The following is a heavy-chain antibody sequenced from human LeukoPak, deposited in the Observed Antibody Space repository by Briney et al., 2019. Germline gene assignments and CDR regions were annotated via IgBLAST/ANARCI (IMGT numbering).Heavy chain of an antibody. D-gene: IGHD5-18*01. Sequence: ASVKVSCKASGYTFTGYYMHWVRQAPGQGLEWMGWINPNSGGTNYAQKFQGRVTMTRDTSISTAYMELNRLRSEDTAVYYCARDLYTAMVIDRGANYYYMDVWGKGTTVTVSS. CDR1: GYTFTGYY. CDR2: INPNSGGT. J-gene: IGHJ6*03. V-gene: IGHV1-2*02. CDR3: ARDLYTAMVIDRGANYYYMDV.